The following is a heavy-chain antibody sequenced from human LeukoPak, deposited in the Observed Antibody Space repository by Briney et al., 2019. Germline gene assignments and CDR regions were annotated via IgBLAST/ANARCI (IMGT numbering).Heavy chain of an antibody. J-gene: IGHJ4*02. D-gene: IGHD5-24*01. CDR3: GSLHRDDYNPFDY. V-gene: IGHV3-74*01. CDR1: GFPSSRYW. Sequence: GGSLRLSCAASGFPSSRYWMHWVRQAPGKGLVWVSRINSGGSSTYYADSVKGRFTISRDNAKNTVHLQMNSLRAEDTAVYYCGSLHRDDYNPFDYWGQGTLVTVSS. CDR2: INSGGSST.